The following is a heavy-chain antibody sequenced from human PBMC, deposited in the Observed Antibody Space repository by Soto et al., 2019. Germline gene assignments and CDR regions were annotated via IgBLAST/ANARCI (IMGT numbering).Heavy chain of an antibody. CDR3: ARDPDWTTVIDY. Sequence: EVQLVQSGGGLVQPGGSLRLSCAASGFTFSSYWMNWVRQAPGKGLEWVANIKQDGSEKYYVDSVRGRFIISRDNAKNSLYLQMNSLRGEDTAVYYCARDPDWTTVIDYWGQGTLVTVSS. CDR1: GFTFSSYW. J-gene: IGHJ4*02. V-gene: IGHV3-7*01. D-gene: IGHD4-4*01. CDR2: IKQDGSEK.